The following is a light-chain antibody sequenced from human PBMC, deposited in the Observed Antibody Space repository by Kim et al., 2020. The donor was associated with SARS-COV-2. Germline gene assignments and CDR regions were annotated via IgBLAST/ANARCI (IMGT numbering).Light chain of an antibody. J-gene: IGKJ1*01. CDR1: QDISRY. Sequence: DIQMTQSPSSLSASVGDRVTITCRASQDISRYLNWYPQKPGKAPKLLIYTASSLQSGVPSRFTGSGSETDFTLTITSLQPEDFATYYCQQTSSAPRTFGQGTKVDI. CDR3: QQTSSAPRT. CDR2: TAS. V-gene: IGKV1-39*01.